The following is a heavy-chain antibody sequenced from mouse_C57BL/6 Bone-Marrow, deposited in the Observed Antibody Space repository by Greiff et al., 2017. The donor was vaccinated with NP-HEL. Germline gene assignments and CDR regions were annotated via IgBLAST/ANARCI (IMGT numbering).Heavy chain of an antibody. CDR2: ISDGGSYT. D-gene: IGHD1-1*01. CDR3: ARDGDGSYWYFDV. CDR1: GFTFSSYA. J-gene: IGHJ1*03. V-gene: IGHV5-4*01. Sequence: EVMLVESGGGLVKPGGSLKLSCAASGFTFSSYAMSWVRQTPEKRLEWVATISDGGSYTYYPDNVKGRFTISRDNAKNNLYLQMSHLKSEDTAMYYCARDGDGSYWYFDVRGTGTTVTVSS.